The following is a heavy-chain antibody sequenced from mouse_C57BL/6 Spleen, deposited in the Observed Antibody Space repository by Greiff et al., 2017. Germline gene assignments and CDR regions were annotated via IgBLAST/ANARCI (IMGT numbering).Heavy chain of an antibody. J-gene: IGHJ4*01. Sequence: EVKLVESGGGLVKPGGSLKLSCAASGFTFSDYGMHWVRQAPEKGLEWVAYISSGSSTIYYADTVKGRFTISRDNAKNTLFLQMTSLRSEDTAMYYCARPGYYGSSYVGYAMDYWGQGTSVTVSS. CDR1: GFTFSDYG. D-gene: IGHD1-1*01. V-gene: IGHV5-17*01. CDR2: ISSGSSTI. CDR3: ARPGYYGSSYVGYAMDY.